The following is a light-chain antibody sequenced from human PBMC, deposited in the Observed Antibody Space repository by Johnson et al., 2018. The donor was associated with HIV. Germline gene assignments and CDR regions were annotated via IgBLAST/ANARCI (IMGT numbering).Light chain of an antibody. V-gene: IGLV1-51*01. Sequence: QSVLTQPPSVSAAPGQKVTISCSGSSSNIGNNYVSWYQHLPGRAPKLLIYDNNKRPSGIPDRFSGSKSGTSDTLGVTGLKTGDEADYFCGTWDSSLSAHVFGTGTKVTVL. J-gene: IGLJ1*01. CDR1: SSNIGNNY. CDR2: DNN. CDR3: GTWDSSLSAHV.